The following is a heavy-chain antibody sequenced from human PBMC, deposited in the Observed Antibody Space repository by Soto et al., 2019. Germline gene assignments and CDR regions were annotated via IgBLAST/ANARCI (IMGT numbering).Heavy chain of an antibody. D-gene: IGHD3-10*01. CDR2: ISANGQGI. CDR3: AKDRDYPRDYSHY. CDR1: GFTFNNYA. Sequence: GGSLRLSCAASGFTFNNYAMSWVRQAPGKGLEWVSAISANGQGIYYADSVKGRFIISRDNSKNTVFLHMDSLTAEDTAVYYCAKDRDYPRDYSHYWGQGTLVTVSS. J-gene: IGHJ4*02. V-gene: IGHV3-23*01.